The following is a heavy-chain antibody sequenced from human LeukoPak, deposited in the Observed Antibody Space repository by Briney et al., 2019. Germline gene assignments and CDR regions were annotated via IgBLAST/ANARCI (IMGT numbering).Heavy chain of an antibody. CDR2: VRDDGRTT. V-gene: IGHV3-74*03. D-gene: IGHD1-1*01. CDR1: GFTFSTFW. CDR3: VRHNAARAFEI. Sequence: PGVSLRLSCAASGFTFSTFWMHWVRQAPGKGLVWFSRVRDDGRTTTYADSVRVRFTIYRDNAKNTLYLEMKSLRRDGTALYSFVRHNAARAFEIWGQGTMVIVSS. J-gene: IGHJ3*02.